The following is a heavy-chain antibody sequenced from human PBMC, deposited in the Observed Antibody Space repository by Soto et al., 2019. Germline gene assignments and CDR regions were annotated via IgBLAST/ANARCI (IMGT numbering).Heavy chain of an antibody. D-gene: IGHD5-12*01. CDR2: IGGRGNSA. Sequence: PGGSLRLSCAASGFIFTNYAMNWVRQAPGKGLEWVSVIGGRGNSAYYADSVQGRFTISRDNSKNTLSLQMNSLRAEDTAVYYCARVLYSGSVLRAYYYYYYGMDVWGQGTTVTVSS. V-gene: IGHV3-23*01. CDR1: GFIFTNYA. CDR3: ARVLYSGSVLRAYYYYYYGMDV. J-gene: IGHJ6*02.